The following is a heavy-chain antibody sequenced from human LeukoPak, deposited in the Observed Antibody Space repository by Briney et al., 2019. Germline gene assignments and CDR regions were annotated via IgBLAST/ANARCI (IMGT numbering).Heavy chain of an antibody. CDR1: GFTFGSHW. Sequence: GGSLRLSCAASGFTFGSHWMSWVRQAPGKGLEWVANIKEDGSEKYYVDSVKGRFTMSRDNAKNSLYLQMNSLRAEDTAVYYCAKALKSYYDFWSGYYKPDYYYNMDVWGQGTTVTVSS. CDR3: AKALKSYYDFWSGYYKPDYYYNMDV. V-gene: IGHV3-7*05. D-gene: IGHD3-3*01. J-gene: IGHJ6*02. CDR2: IKEDGSEK.